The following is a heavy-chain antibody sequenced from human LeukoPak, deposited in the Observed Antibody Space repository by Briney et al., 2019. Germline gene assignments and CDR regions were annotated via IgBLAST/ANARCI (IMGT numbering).Heavy chain of an antibody. Sequence: SQTLSLTCTVSGGSISSGGYYWSWVRQPPGKGLEWIGEIYHSGSTNYNPSLKSRVTISVDKSKNQFSLKLSSVTAADTAVYYCARETGLLWFGELLRGLAFDIWGQGTMVTVSS. D-gene: IGHD3-10*01. CDR3: ARETGLLWFGELLRGLAFDI. V-gene: IGHV4-30-2*01. CDR2: IYHSGST. J-gene: IGHJ3*02. CDR1: GGSISSGGYY.